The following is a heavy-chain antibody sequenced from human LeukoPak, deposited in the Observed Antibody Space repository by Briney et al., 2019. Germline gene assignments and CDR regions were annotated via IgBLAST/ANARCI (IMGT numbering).Heavy chain of an antibody. CDR3: AREDRGTTGTEWGGLYYYGMDV. V-gene: IGHV1-18*01. J-gene: IGHJ6*02. D-gene: IGHD1-1*01. Sequence: ASVKVSCKASGYTFTNYGISWVRQAPGQGLEWMGWISAYNGNTNYAQKVQGRVTMTTDTSTSTAYMELRSLRSDDTAVYYCAREDRGTTGTEWGGLYYYGMDVWGQGTTVTVSS. CDR2: ISAYNGNT. CDR1: GYTFTNYG.